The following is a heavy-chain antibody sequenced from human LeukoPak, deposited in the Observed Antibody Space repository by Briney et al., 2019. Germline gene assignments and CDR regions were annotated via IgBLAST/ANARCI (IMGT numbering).Heavy chain of an antibody. CDR3: ARQGYSYASDAFDI. Sequence: SETLSLTCAVSGGSISSGGYSWSWIRQPPGKGLEWIGYIYYSGSTYYNPSLKSRVTISVDTSKNQFSLKLSSVTAADTAVYYCARQGYSYASDAFDIWGQGTMVTVSS. D-gene: IGHD5-18*01. CDR1: GGSISSGGYS. CDR2: IYYSGST. V-gene: IGHV4-30-4*07. J-gene: IGHJ3*02.